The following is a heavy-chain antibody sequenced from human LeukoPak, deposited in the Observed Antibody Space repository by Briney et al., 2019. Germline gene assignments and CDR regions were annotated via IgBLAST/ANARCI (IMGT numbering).Heavy chain of an antibody. CDR3: ARSGSYYEGYFDY. Sequence: SETLSLTCTVSGGSISSSSYYWGWIRQPPGKGLEWIGSIYYSGSTYYNPSLKSRVTISVDTSKNQFSLQLNSVTPEDTAVYYCARSGSYYEGYFDYWGQGTLVTVSS. J-gene: IGHJ4*02. CDR2: IYYSGST. D-gene: IGHD1-26*01. V-gene: IGHV4-39*01. CDR1: GGSISSSSYY.